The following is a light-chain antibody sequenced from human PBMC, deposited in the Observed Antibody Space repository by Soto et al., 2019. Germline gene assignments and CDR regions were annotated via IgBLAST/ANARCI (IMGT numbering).Light chain of an antibody. V-gene: IGKV3-15*01. CDR3: QQYDGWPLT. CDR2: DAF. CDR1: ENVKNK. Sequence: EKVMTQSPASLSVSPGERATLSCRASENVKNKLAWYQQKPGQAPRLLIYDAFTRATGIPARFSGSASGTEYTLTISSLQSEDFAVYDCQQYDGWPLTLGVRTKVEIK. J-gene: IGKJ4*01.